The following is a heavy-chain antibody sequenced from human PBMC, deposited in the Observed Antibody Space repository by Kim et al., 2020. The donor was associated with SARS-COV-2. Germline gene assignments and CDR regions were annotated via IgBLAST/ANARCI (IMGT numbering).Heavy chain of an antibody. V-gene: IGHV1-69*13. CDR3: ARDLEKGRYGDYYHYGMDV. CDR2: IIPIFGTA. J-gene: IGHJ6*02. CDR1: GGTFSSYA. D-gene: IGHD3-3*01. Sequence: SVKVSCKASGGTFSSYAISWVRQAPGQGLEWMGGIIPIFGTANYAQKFQGRVTITADESTSTAYMELSSLRSEDTAVYYCARDLEKGRYGDYYHYGMDVWGQGTTVTVSS.